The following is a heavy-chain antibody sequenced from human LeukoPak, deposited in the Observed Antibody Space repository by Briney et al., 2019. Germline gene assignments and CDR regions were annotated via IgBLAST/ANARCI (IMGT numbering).Heavy chain of an antibody. J-gene: IGHJ4*02. D-gene: IGHD2-2*01. CDR1: GFTFDDYG. Sequence: PGGSLRLSCAASGFTFDDYGMSWVRQAPGKGLEWVSCINWNGGSTGYADSVKGRFTISRDNAKNSLYLQMNSLRAEDTAVYYCARGNGYCSSTSCYVSLDYWGQGTLVTVSS. V-gene: IGHV3-20*04. CDR2: INWNGGST. CDR3: ARGNGYCSSTSCYVSLDY.